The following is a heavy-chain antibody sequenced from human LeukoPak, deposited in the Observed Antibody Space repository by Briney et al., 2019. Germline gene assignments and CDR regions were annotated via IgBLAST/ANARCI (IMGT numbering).Heavy chain of an antibody. D-gene: IGHD5-18*01. J-gene: IGHJ5*01. CDR3: ARVSAMVSVSWFDS. Sequence: GGSLRLSCAASGFPFSSYSMNWVRQAPGKGLEWVSSISSSSRHIYDAPSEKRRFTISRDNAKSSLYLQMKSLRGEDTAVYYCARVSAMVSVSWFDSWGQGTLVTVSS. CDR2: ISSSSRHI. V-gene: IGHV3-21*01. CDR1: GFPFSSYS.